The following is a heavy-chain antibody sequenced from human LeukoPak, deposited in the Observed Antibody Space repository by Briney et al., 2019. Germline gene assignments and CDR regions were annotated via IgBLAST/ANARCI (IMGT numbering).Heavy chain of an antibody. V-gene: IGHV4-59*08. Sequence: PSETLSLTCTVYSGSLSGYYWSWIRQPPGKGLEWIGYIYYSGSTNYNPSLKSRVTISVDTSKNQFSLKLSSVTAADTAVYYCARVAAADYYFDYWGQGTLVTVSS. CDR3: ARVAAADYYFDY. CDR1: SGSLSGYY. CDR2: IYYSGST. J-gene: IGHJ4*02. D-gene: IGHD6-13*01.